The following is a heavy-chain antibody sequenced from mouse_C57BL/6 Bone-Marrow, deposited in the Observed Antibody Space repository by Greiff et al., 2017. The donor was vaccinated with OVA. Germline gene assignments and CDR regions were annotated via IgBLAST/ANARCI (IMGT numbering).Heavy chain of an antibody. J-gene: IGHJ3*01. CDR3: ARGNYDYDEGFAY. D-gene: IGHD2-4*01. Sequence: VQLKESGPGLVKPSQSLSLTCSVTGYSITSGYYWNWIRQFPGNKLEWMGYISYDGSNNYNPSLKNRISITRDTSKNQFFLKLNSVTTEDTATYYCARGNYDYDEGFAYWGQGTLVTVSA. V-gene: IGHV3-6*01. CDR2: ISYDGSN. CDR1: GYSITSGYY.